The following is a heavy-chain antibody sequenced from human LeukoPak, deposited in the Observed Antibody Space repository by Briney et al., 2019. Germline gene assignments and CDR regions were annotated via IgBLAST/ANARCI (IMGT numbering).Heavy chain of an antibody. J-gene: IGHJ5*02. V-gene: IGHV1-69*13. CDR3: ARWAVAGTGWFDP. CDR2: IIPIFGTA. D-gene: IGHD6-19*01. Sequence: PVKVSCKASGGTFSSYAISWVRQAPGQGLEWMGGIIPIFGTANYAQKFQGRVTITADESTSTAYMELSSLRSEDTAVYYCARWAVAGTGWFDPWGQGTLVTVSS. CDR1: GGTFSSYA.